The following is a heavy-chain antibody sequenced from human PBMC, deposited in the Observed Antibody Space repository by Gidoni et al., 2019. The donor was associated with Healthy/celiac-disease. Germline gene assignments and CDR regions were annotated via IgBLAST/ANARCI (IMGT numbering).Heavy chain of an antibody. Sequence: QVQLVQSGAEVKKPGSSVKVSCKASGGTLSSYAISWVRQAPGQGLEWMGGIIPSFGTANYAQKFQGRVTITADESTSTAYMELSSLRSEDTAVYYCARVRSSSWDYYYYGMDVWGQGTTVTVSS. V-gene: IGHV1-69*01. D-gene: IGHD6-13*01. CDR2: IIPSFGTA. J-gene: IGHJ6*02. CDR3: ARVRSSSWDYYYYGMDV. CDR1: GGTLSSYA.